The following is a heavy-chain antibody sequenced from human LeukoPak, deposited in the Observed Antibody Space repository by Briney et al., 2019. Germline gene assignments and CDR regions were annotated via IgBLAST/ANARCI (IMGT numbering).Heavy chain of an antibody. V-gene: IGHV3-30*02. CDR3: AKDGFYPLRFTGY. J-gene: IGHJ4*02. Sequence: GGSLRLSCAASGFTVSSNYMSWVRQAPGKGLEWVAFIRYDGSNKYYADSVKGRFTISRDNSKNTLYLQMNSLRAEDTAVYYCAKDGFYPLRFTGYWGQGTPVTVSS. CDR1: GFTVSSNY. CDR2: IRYDGSNK. D-gene: IGHD3-16*01.